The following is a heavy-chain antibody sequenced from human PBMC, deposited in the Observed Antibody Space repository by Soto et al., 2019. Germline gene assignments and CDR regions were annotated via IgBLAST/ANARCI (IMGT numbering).Heavy chain of an antibody. V-gene: IGHV3-74*01. CDR3: VAAHPDSDS. J-gene: IGHJ4*02. Sequence: VQLVESGGGLVQPGGSLRLSCAASGFSLNDYWMHWVRQAPGKGPVWVSRINSDGTNTAYADSVKGRFTISRDIAKNTLYLQMNSLTAEDTAVYYCVAAHPDSDSWGQGTLVAVSS. D-gene: IGHD6-6*01. CDR1: GFSLNDYW. CDR2: INSDGTNT.